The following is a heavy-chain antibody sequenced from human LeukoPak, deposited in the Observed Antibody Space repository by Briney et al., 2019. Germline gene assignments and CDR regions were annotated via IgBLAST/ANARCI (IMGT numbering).Heavy chain of an antibody. D-gene: IGHD3-16*02. CDR2: ITWNSDFT. J-gene: IGHJ4*02. V-gene: IGHV3-9*01. CDR1: GFSFDDYA. CDR3: TKDVADYVWGDYRHFDM. Sequence: GRSLRLSCAASGFSFDDYAMHWVRQSPRKGLAWVAGITWNSDFTALADSVKGRFTISRDNANNSVYLHMNTLTPDDTAVYYCTKDVADYVWGDYRHFDMWGQGTLVTVSA.